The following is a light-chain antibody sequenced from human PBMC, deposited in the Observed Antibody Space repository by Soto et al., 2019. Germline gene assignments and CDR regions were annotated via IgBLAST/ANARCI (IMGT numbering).Light chain of an antibody. J-gene: IGKJ1*01. CDR2: GAS. CDR1: QSVSNNY. V-gene: IGKV3-20*01. CDR3: QQYGSSRRT. Sequence: ELVLTQSPCTLSLSPGERATLSCRASQSVSNNYLAWYQQKPGQAPRLLIYGASNRATGIPDRFSGSGSGTDFTLTISRLEPEDFAVYYCQQYGSSRRTFGQGTKVDIK.